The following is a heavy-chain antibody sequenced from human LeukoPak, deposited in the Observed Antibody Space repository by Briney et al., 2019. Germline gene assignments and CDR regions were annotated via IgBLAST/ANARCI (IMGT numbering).Heavy chain of an antibody. Sequence: SETLSLTCAVYGVSFSGYYWSWIRQPPGKGLEWIGEINHSGSTNYNPSLKSRVTISVDTSKNHFSLKLSSVTAADTAVYYCARGSMIVPIDYWGQGTLVTVSS. D-gene: IGHD3-22*01. CDR3: ARGSMIVPIDY. CDR2: INHSGST. V-gene: IGHV4-34*01. J-gene: IGHJ4*02. CDR1: GVSFSGYY.